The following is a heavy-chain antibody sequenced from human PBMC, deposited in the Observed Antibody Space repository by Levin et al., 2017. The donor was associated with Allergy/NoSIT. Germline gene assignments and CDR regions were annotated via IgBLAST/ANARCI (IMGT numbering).Heavy chain of an antibody. CDR2: IYPGDSDT. V-gene: IGHV5-51*01. D-gene: IGHD6-19*01. CDR1: GYSFTSYW. Sequence: GASVKVSCKGSGYSFTSYWIGWVRQMPGKGLEWMGIIYPGDSDTRYSPSFQGQVTISADKSISTAYLQWSSLKASDTAMYYCARGLRGYSSGWYGETAGWFDPWGQGTLVTVSS. J-gene: IGHJ5*02. CDR3: ARGLRGYSSGWYGETAGWFDP.